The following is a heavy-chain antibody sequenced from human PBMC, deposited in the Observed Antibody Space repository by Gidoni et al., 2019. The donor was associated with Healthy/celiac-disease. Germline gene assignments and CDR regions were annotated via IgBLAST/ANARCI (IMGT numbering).Heavy chain of an antibody. CDR3: ARDALDYGGNSYDAFDI. CDR2: ISYDGSNK. J-gene: IGHJ3*02. D-gene: IGHD4-17*01. V-gene: IGHV3-30*04. CDR1: GFTFSSYA. Sequence: GGVVQPGRSLRLSCAASGFTFSSYAMHWVRQAPGKGLEWVAVISYDGSNKYYADSVKGRFTISRDNSKNTLYLQMNSLRAEDTAVYYCARDALDYGGNSYDAFDIWGQGTMVTVSS.